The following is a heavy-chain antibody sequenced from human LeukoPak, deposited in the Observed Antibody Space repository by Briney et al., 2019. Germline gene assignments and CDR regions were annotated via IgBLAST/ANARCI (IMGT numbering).Heavy chain of an antibody. CDR2: IYTSGST. J-gene: IGHJ6*03. CDR1: SGSISSYY. CDR3: ARGVKNYSSSSRYYYYYIDV. V-gene: IGHV4-4*07. D-gene: IGHD6-6*01. Sequence: SETLSLTCTVSSGSISSYYWSWIRQPAGKGLEWIERIYTSGSTNYNPSLKSRVSMSVDTSKNQFSLKLSSVTAADTAVYYCARGVKNYSSSSRYYYYYIDVWGKGTTVTVSS.